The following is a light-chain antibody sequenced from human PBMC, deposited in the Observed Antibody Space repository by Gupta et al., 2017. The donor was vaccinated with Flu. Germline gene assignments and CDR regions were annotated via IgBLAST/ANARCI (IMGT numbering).Light chain of an antibody. V-gene: IGKV2-30*01. J-gene: IGKJ2*04. CDR3: RQGKHCPCR. Sequence: GVMTQSRLSLPVTLGQPASISCRSTQSLVYSDGNTYLNWFQQRPGQSPRRLIYKGSQRDSGVPDRFSGSGSGTDFTLKISSVEAEDIRVSNCRQGKHCPCRFGQGTKLEIK. CDR2: KGS. CDR1: QSLVYSDGNTY.